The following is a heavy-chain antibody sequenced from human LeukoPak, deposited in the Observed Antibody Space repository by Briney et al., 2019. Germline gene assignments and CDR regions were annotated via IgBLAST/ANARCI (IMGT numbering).Heavy chain of an antibody. CDR2: INPNSGGT. D-gene: IGHD2-2*01. V-gene: IGHV1-2*02. Sequence: ASVKVSRKASVYTFTGYYMHWVRQAPGQGLEWMGWINPNSGGTNYAQKFQGRVTMTRDTSFSTAYMELSRLRSDDTAVYYCARWARYCSSTSCYRRYYYYMDVWGKGTTVTVS. CDR1: VYTFTGYY. CDR3: ARWARYCSSTSCYRRYYYYMDV. J-gene: IGHJ6*03.